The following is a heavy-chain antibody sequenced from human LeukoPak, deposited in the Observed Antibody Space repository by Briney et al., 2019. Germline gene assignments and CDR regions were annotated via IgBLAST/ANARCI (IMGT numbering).Heavy chain of an antibody. V-gene: IGHV4-59*01. Sequence: SETLSLTCAVYGGSSSGYYWSWIRQPPGKGLEYIGYIYYSGSTNYNPSLKSRLTISVDTSKNQLSLKLSSVTAADTAVYYCARETSQKGAHYMDVWGKGTTVTISS. CDR1: GGSSSGYY. J-gene: IGHJ6*03. CDR2: IYYSGST. D-gene: IGHD3-16*01. CDR3: ARETSQKGAHYMDV.